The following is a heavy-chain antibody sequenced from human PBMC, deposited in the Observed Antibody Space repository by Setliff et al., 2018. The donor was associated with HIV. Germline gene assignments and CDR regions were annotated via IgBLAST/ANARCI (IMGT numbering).Heavy chain of an antibody. V-gene: IGHV1-8*02. J-gene: IGHJ1*01. D-gene: IGHD3-22*01. CDR3: VRGVTRDISGYYRDEYFQH. Sequence: ASVKVSCKASGYTFTSYDINWVRQATGQGLEWMGWMNPNSGNTGYAQKFQGRVTLTTDTSTNTAYMEMRTLRSDDTAVYYCVRGVTRDISGYYRDEYFQHWGQGTPVTVSS. CDR1: GYTFTSYD. CDR2: MNPNSGNT.